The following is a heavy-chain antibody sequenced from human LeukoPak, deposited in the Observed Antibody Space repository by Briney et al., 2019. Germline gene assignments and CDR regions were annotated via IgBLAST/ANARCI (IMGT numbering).Heavy chain of an antibody. Sequence: GGSLRLSCAASGFTFSSYXXSWVXXXXXXXXXXXXXIRGSGGSTYYADSVKGRFTISRDNSKNTLYLQMNSLRAEDTAVYYCAKDPGYSSGWYVFDYWGQGTLVTVSS. J-gene: IGHJ4*02. CDR3: AKDPGYSSGWYVFDY. V-gene: IGHV3-23*01. CDR2: IRGSGGST. D-gene: IGHD6-19*01. CDR1: GFTFSSYX.